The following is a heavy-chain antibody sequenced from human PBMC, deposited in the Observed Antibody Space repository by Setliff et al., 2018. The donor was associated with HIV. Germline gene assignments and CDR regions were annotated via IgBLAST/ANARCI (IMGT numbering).Heavy chain of an antibody. D-gene: IGHD3-3*01. CDR3: ARGVVDYDFWSGSGDYYYMDV. CDR2: VNHSGTT. V-gene: IGHV4-34*01. CDR1: GTSFSDYY. Sequence: SETLSLTCAVYGTSFSDYYWTWIRQPPGKGLEWIGEVNHSGTTNYNTSLKSRVTISGDTSKKQFSLKMSSVTAADTAVYYCARGVVDYDFWSGSGDYYYMDVWGKGTAVTVSS. J-gene: IGHJ6*03.